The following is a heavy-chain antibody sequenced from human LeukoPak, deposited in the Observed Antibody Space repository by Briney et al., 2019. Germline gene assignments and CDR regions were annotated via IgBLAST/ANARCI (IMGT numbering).Heavy chain of an antibody. CDR1: GFTFSSYE. CDR2: ISSSGSTI. D-gene: IGHD5-18*01. V-gene: IGHV3-48*03. J-gene: IGHJ4*02. CDR3: ARDERGYSYGNYFDY. Sequence: GGSLRLSCAASGFTFSSYEMNWVRQAPGKGPEWVSYISSSGSTIYYADSVKGRFTISRDNAKNSLYLQMNSLRAEDTAVYYCARDERGYSYGNYFDYWGQGTLVTVSS.